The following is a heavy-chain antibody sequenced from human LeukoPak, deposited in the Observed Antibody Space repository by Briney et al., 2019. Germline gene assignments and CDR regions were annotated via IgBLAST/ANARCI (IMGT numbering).Heavy chain of an antibody. Sequence: PGGSLRLSCAASGFTFSSYWMSWVRQAPGKGLEWVANIKQDGSEKYYVDSVKGRFTISRDNAKNSLYLQMNSLRAEDTAVYYCARRMYSYGYVRYYYYYMDVWGKGTTVTVSS. J-gene: IGHJ6*03. V-gene: IGHV3-7*01. D-gene: IGHD5-18*01. CDR1: GFTFSSYW. CDR3: ARRMYSYGYVRYYYYYMDV. CDR2: IKQDGSEK.